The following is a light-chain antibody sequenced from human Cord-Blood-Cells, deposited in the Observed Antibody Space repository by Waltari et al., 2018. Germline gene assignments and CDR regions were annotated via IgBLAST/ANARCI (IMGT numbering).Light chain of an antibody. CDR3: AAWYDSLNGPV. J-gene: IGLJ7*01. CDR2: SNN. Sequence: QSVLTQPPSASGTPGQRVTISCSGSSSNIGSNTVNWYQQLPGPAPKLLSYSNNQRPSGVPYRFSGSKAGTSASLSVSGLQSEDEADYYCAAWYDSLNGPVFGGGTQLTVL. V-gene: IGLV1-44*01. CDR1: SSNIGSNT.